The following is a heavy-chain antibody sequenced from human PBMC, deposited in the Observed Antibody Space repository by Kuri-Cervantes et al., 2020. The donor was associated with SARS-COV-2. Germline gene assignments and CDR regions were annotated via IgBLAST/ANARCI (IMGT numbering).Heavy chain of an antibody. V-gene: IGHV4-38-2*02. D-gene: IGHD1-26*01. CDR3: ARDGYGGATRY. CDR1: GYSISCGYY. CDR2: IYHSGST. J-gene: IGHJ4*02. Sequence: GSLRLSCAVSGYSISCGYYWGWIRQPPGKGLEWIGSIYHSGSTYYNPSLKSRVTISVDTSKNQFSPKLSSVTAADTAVYYCARDGYGGATRYWGQGTLVTVSS.